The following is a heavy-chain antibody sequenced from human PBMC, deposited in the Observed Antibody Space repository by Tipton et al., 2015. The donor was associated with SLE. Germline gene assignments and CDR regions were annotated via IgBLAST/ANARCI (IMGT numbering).Heavy chain of an antibody. Sequence: PGLVKPSETLSLSCSVSGGSITGYDEFWAWIRQSPGKGLEWIGSIDDRGRTTYSPSLRSRVTISSTTATNQFSLNLASVTAADTAVYYCARMIFYESFPDYFDHWGQGTLVTVSS. J-gene: IGHJ4*02. CDR1: GGSITGYDEF. D-gene: IGHD3/OR15-3a*01. CDR2: IDDRGRT. V-gene: IGHV4-39*07. CDR3: ARMIFYESFPDYFDH.